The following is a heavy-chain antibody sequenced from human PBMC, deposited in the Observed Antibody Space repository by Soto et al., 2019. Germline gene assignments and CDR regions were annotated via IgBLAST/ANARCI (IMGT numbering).Heavy chain of an antibody. CDR3: TTDLRPPRRGIPAQEGY. V-gene: IGHV3-15*07. CDR2: IKSKTDGGAT. CDR1: GFTFSNAW. Sequence: EEQLVESGGGFVKPGGSLILSCAASGFTFSNAWMNWVRQAPGKGLEWVGRIKSKTDGGATDYAAPVKGRFIISRDDAKNTLYLQINSLKTEDTAVYYCTTDLRPPRRGIPAQEGYWGQGTLVTVSS. D-gene: IGHD2-2*01. J-gene: IGHJ4*02.